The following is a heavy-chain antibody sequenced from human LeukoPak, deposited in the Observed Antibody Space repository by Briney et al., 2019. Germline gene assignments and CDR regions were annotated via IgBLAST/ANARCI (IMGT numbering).Heavy chain of an antibody. CDR3: ARAHWGQHFGINWFDP. J-gene: IGHJ5*02. CDR2: IYYSGST. CDR1: GGSISSSSYY. D-gene: IGHD3-3*02. V-gene: IGHV4-39*07. Sequence: PSETLSLTCTVSGGSISSSSYYWGWIRQPPGKGLERIGSIYYSGSTYYNPSLKSRVTISVDTSKNQFSLKLSSVTAADTAVYYCARAHWGQHFGINWFDPWGQGTLVTVSS.